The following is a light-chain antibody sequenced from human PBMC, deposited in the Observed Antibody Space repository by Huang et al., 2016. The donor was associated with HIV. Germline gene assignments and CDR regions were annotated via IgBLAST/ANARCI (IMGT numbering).Light chain of an antibody. Sequence: EIVLTQSPGTLSLSPGGRATLSCRASQSVRSNYLAWYQHKPGQAPRLLIYGASTRATGIPDRFSGSGSGTDFTLTISRLEPEDFAVYHCQQYGMSPLTFGGGTKVEIK. CDR2: GAS. CDR3: QQYGMSPLT. CDR1: QSVRSNY. J-gene: IGKJ4*01. V-gene: IGKV3-20*01.